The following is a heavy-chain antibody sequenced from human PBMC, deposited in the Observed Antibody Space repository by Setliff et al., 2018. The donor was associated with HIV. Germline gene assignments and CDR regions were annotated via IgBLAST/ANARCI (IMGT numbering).Heavy chain of an antibody. J-gene: IGHJ4*02. V-gene: IGHV3-64*04. CDR3: ARPNYYDSSGSFDY. D-gene: IGHD3-22*01. Sequence: LRLSCAASGFTFSSYAMHWVRQAPGKGLEYVSAISSNGGSTYYADSVKGRFTISRDNAKNSLYLQMNSLRAEDTAVYYCARPNYYDSSGSFDYWGQGTLVTVSS. CDR1: GFTFSSYA. CDR2: ISSNGGST.